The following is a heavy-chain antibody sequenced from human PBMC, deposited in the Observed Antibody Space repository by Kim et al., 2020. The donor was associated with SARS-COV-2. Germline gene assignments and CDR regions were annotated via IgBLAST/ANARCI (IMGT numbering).Heavy chain of an antibody. D-gene: IGHD6-19*01. J-gene: IGHJ4*02. V-gene: IGHV4-39*01. CDR3: ARPIAVAGYVQWGY. Sequence: SETLSLTCTVSGGSISSSSYYWGWIRQPPGKGLEWIGSIYYSGSTYYNPSLKSRVTISVDTSKNQFSLKLSSVTAADTAVYYCARPIAVAGYVQWGYWGQGTLVTVSS. CDR1: GGSISSSSYY. CDR2: IYYSGST.